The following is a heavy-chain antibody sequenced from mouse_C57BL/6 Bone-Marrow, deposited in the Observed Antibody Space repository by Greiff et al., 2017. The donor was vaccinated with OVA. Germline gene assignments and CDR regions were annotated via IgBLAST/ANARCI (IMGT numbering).Heavy chain of an antibody. CDR1: GYTFTNYW. CDR2: IYPGGGYT. V-gene: IGHV1-63*01. Sequence: QVHVKQSGAELVRPGTSVKMSCKASGYTFTNYWIGWAKQRPGHGLEWIGDIYPGGGYTNYNEKFKGKATLTADKSSSTAYMQFSSLTSEDSAIYYCARQGNYYGSTYYFDYWGQGTTLTVSS. J-gene: IGHJ2*01. D-gene: IGHD1-1*01. CDR3: ARQGNYYGSTYYFDY.